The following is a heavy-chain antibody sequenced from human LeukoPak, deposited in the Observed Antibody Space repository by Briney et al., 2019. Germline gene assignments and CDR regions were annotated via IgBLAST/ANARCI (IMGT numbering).Heavy chain of an antibody. V-gene: IGHV1-18*01. CDR2: ISAYNGNT. Sequence: ASVKVSCKASGYTFTSYGISWVRQAPGQGLEWMGWISAYNGNTNYAQKLQGRVTMTTDTSTSTAYMELRSLRSDDTAVYYCGVPYYYDSSGYYVAYWGQGTLVTVSS. J-gene: IGHJ4*02. D-gene: IGHD3-22*01. CDR1: GYTFTSYG. CDR3: GVPYYYDSSGYYVAY.